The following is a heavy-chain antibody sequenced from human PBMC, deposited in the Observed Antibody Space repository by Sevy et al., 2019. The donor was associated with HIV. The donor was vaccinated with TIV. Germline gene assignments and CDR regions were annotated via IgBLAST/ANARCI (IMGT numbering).Heavy chain of an antibody. V-gene: IGHV4-59*08. J-gene: IGHJ4*02. CDR3: AGENAWGRGYS. D-gene: IGHD1-26*01. Sequence: SETLSLTCTVSGGSITSLYWNWIRQPPGKGLEWIANIYYNGHINYNPSLKSRLTFSLDTSKNQFSLRLRSVTAADTAMYYCAGENAWGRGYSWGQGTLVTVSS. CDR1: GGSITSLY. CDR2: IYYNGHI.